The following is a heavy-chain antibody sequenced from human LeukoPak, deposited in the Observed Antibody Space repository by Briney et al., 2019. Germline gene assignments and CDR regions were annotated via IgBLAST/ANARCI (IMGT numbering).Heavy chain of an antibody. J-gene: IGHJ3*02. V-gene: IGHV3-30*01. CDR2: ISYDGSNK. CDR1: GFTFSSYA. CDR3: ARGGYCYDSSPFDI. Sequence: GRSLRLSCAASGFTFSSYAMHWVRQAPGKGLEWVAVISYDGSNKYYADSVKGRFTISRDNSKNTLYLQMNSLRAEDTAVYYCARGGYCYDSSPFDIWGQGTMVTVSS. D-gene: IGHD3-22*01.